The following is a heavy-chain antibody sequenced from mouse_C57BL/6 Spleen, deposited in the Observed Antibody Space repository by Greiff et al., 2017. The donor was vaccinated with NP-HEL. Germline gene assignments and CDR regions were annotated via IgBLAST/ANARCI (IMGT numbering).Heavy chain of an antibody. V-gene: IGHV1-80*01. Sequence: QVQLKESGAELVKPGASVKISCKASGYAFSCYWMNWVKQRPETGLEWIGQIYPGDGDTNYNGKFKGKATLTADKSSSTAYIQLSSLTSEDSAVYFCARGLTTVVASPFDYWGQGTTLTVSS. J-gene: IGHJ2*01. CDR1: GYAFSCYW. D-gene: IGHD1-1*01. CDR2: IYPGDGDT. CDR3: ARGLTTVVASPFDY.